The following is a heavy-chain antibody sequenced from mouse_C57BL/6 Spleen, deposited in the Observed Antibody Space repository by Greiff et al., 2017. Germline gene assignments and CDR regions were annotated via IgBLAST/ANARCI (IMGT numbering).Heavy chain of an antibody. CDR1: GYTFTSYW. D-gene: IGHD1-1*01. J-gene: IGHJ3*01. CDR2: IHPGSGST. Sequence: QVQLQQPGAELVKPGASVKMSCKASGYTFTSYWITWVKQRPGQGLEWIGDIHPGSGSTNYNEKFKSKATLTVDTSSSTAYLPLSSLTSDDSAVYYCGRSMGFDGPSWFAYWGQGTLVTVSA. V-gene: IGHV1-55*01. CDR3: GRSMGFDGPSWFAY.